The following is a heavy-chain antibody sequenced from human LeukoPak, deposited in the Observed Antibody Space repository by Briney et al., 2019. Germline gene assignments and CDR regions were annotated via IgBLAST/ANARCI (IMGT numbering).Heavy chain of an antibody. J-gene: IGHJ3*02. CDR1: GDSISSYY. V-gene: IGHV4-59*08. CDR2: IYYSGST. CDR3: ARSERIIMILGGAFDI. D-gene: IGHD3-22*01. Sequence: SETLSLTCTVSGDSISSYYWSWIRQPPGKGLEWIGYIYYSGSTSYSPSLKSRVTISVDTSKNQFSLKLSSVTAADTAVYYCARSERIIMILGGAFDIWGQGTVVTVSS.